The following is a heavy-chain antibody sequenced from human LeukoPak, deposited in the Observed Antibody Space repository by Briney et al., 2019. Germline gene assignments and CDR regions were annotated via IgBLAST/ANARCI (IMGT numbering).Heavy chain of an antibody. Sequence: GGSLRLSCAASGFTVSNNYMSWVRQAPGKGLEWVTVIYSGDNTYYVESVKGRFTISRDNSKNTLFLQMNRLRAEDTAVYYCAGRRVLDASFDYWGQGTLVTVSS. V-gene: IGHV3-66*02. D-gene: IGHD3-16*01. CDR3: AGRRVLDASFDY. J-gene: IGHJ4*02. CDR2: IYSGDNT. CDR1: GFTVSNNY.